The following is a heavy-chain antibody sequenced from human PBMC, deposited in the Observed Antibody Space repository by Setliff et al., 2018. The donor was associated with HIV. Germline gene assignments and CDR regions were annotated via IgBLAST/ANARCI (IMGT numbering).Heavy chain of an antibody. J-gene: IGHJ6*02. Sequence: GASVKDSCQASGYTFTDYFLHWVRQPPGQGLEWMGWINPNNGDTNYAQKFQGRVTVTRDTSINTAYMVLSSLKSDDTAMYFCARVRRGKAIITTGGMDVWGQGTTVTVSS. CDR3: ARVRRGKAIITTGGMDV. D-gene: IGHD3-10*01. CDR1: GYTFTDYF. V-gene: IGHV1-2*02. CDR2: INPNNGDT.